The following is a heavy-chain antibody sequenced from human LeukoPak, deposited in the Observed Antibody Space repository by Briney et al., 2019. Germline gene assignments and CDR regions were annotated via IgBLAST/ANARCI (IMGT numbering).Heavy chain of an antibody. CDR1: GGTFSSYA. Sequence: ASVKVSCKASGGTFSSYAISWVRQAPGQGLEWMGRIIPILGIANYAQKFQGRVTITADKSTSTAYMELSSLRSEDTAVYYCARVVPRNDFRSGYPLYGMDVWGQGTTVTVSS. CDR2: IIPILGIA. D-gene: IGHD3-3*01. V-gene: IGHV1-69*04. CDR3: ARVVPRNDFRSGYPLYGMDV. J-gene: IGHJ6*02.